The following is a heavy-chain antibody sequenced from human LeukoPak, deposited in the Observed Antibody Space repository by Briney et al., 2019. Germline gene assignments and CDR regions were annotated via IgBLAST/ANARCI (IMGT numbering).Heavy chain of an antibody. J-gene: IGHJ4*02. CDR3: ATEGEEWTNFDY. D-gene: IGHD3-3*01. CDR2: ISPDGSTT. CDR1: GFTFSTTG. V-gene: IGHV3-30*04. Sequence: GGSQRLSCAASGFTFSTTGLHWVRQAPGKGLEWVAMISPDGSTTFYTDSMKGRLTISRDNSNNTLYLQMNSLRLEDTALYYCATEGEEWTNFDYWGQGTLVTVSS.